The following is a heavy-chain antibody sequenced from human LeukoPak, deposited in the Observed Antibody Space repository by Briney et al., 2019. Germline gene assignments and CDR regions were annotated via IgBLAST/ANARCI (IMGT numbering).Heavy chain of an antibody. Sequence: ASVKVSCKASGYTFTSFDIFWVRQATGQGLEWMGWMSPNSGNTGSAQKFQGRVTFTRDTSISTSFMELSSLRSEDTAIYYCARGRPDTSVPRTHYMDVWGKGTTVTVSS. J-gene: IGHJ6*03. CDR2: MSPNSGNT. CDR3: ARGRPDTSVPRTHYMDV. D-gene: IGHD5-18*01. V-gene: IGHV1-8*01. CDR1: GYTFTSFD.